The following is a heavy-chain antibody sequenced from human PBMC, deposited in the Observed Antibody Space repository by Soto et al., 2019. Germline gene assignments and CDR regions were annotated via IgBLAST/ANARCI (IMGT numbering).Heavy chain of an antibody. Sequence: AXVTVSCKSSGYTLTSYATHWLRQAPGQRLEWMGWINAGNGNTKYSQKFQGRVAITRDTSASTAYMELSSLRSEDTAVYYCARGGEPIDYWGQGTLVTVSS. D-gene: IGHD2-21*01. V-gene: IGHV1-3*01. CDR3: ARGGEPIDY. J-gene: IGHJ4*02. CDR2: INAGNGNT. CDR1: GYTLTSYA.